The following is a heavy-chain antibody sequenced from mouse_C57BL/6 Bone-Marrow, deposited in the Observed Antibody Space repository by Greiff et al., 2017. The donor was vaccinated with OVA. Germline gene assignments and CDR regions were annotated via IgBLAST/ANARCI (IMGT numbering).Heavy chain of an antibody. V-gene: IGHV1-42*01. Sequence: EVKVVESGPELVKPGASVKISCKASGYSFTGYYMNWVKQSPEKSLEWIGEINPSTGGTTYNQKFKAKATLTVDKSSSTAYMQLKSLTSEDSAVYYCARKSYYDYDVWFAYWGQGTLVTVSA. D-gene: IGHD2-4*01. CDR2: INPSTGGT. J-gene: IGHJ3*01. CDR3: ARKSYYDYDVWFAY. CDR1: GYSFTGYY.